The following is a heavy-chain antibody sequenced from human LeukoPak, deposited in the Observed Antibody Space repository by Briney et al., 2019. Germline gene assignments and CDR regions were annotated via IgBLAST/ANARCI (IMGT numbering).Heavy chain of an antibody. J-gene: IGHJ4*02. Sequence: GGSLRLSCAASGFTFSSYSMNWVRQAPGKGLEWVSSISSSSSYIYYADSVKGRFTISRDNAKNSLYLQMNSLRAEDTAVYYCARLMAAAGRGDYWGQGTLVTVSS. V-gene: IGHV3-21*01. CDR1: GFTFSSYS. D-gene: IGHD6-13*01. CDR2: ISSSSSYI. CDR3: ARLMAAAGRGDY.